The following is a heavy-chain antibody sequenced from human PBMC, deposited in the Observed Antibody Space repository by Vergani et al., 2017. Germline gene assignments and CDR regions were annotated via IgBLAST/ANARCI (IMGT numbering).Heavy chain of an antibody. CDR1: GGTFSSNS. J-gene: IGHJ4*02. CDR2: IIPIFGTT. CDR3: TRGWYYDSIAYWAY. D-gene: IGHD3-22*01. V-gene: IGHV1-69*13. Sequence: QGQLAQSGAEVKKPGSSVKVSCKASGGTFSSNSISWVRQAPGQGLEWMGRIIPIFGTTSYAQKFQGRVTMLADESTSTAYMELSSLRSEDTAVYYCTRGWYYDSIAYWAYWGQGTLVTVSS.